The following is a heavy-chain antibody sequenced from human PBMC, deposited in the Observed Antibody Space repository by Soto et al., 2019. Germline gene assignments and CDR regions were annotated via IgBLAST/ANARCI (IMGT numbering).Heavy chain of an antibody. V-gene: IGHV1-69*13. CDR3: AREDDTTGHYSWFDP. D-gene: IGHD3-9*01. CDR1: GVTFDSFT. Sequence: SVKVSCKPSGVTFDSFTFSWVRQAPGQGLEWMGGFVPMFGSASVAQRFQGRVRITADASTGTGYMELSDLRSDDSAIYYCAREDDTTGHYSWFDPWGPGTLVTVS. J-gene: IGHJ5*02. CDR2: FVPMFGSA.